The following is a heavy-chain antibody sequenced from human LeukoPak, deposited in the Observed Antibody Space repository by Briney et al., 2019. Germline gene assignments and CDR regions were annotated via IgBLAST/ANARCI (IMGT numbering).Heavy chain of an antibody. D-gene: IGHD3-22*01. CDR3: AKDSGTGGYYRYYFDY. V-gene: IGHV3-23*01. Sequence: GGSLRLSCAASGFTFSSYAMSWVRQAPGKGLEWVSAISGSGGSTYYADSVKGRFTISRDNSKNTLYLQMNSLRAEDTAVYYCAKDSGTGGYYRYYFDYWGQGTLVTVSS. CDR1: GFTFSSYA. J-gene: IGHJ4*02. CDR2: ISGSGGST.